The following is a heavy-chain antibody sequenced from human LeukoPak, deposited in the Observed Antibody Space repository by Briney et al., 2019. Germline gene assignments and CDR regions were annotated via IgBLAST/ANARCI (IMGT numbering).Heavy chain of an antibody. J-gene: IGHJ5*02. CDR1: GGSINNYY. D-gene: IGHD3-16*01. CDR3: ARLHALRAEDFDP. CDR2: IYYNGVT. Sequence: PSETLSLTCTVSGGSINNYYWSWIRQPPGRGLEWLGYIYYNGVTNYNPSLKSRLTISVDTSKNQFSLKLTSVTAADTAVYYCARLHALRAEDFDPWGQGTLVTVSS. V-gene: IGHV4-59*01.